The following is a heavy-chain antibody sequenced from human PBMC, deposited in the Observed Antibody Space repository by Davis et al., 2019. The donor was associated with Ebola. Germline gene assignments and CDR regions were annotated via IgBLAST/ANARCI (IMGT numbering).Heavy chain of an antibody. CDR1: GGSFSGYY. CDR3: ARRQNTYYYDSSGYTTAYYFDY. D-gene: IGHD3-22*01. CDR2: INHSGST. J-gene: IGHJ4*02. Sequence: SETLSLTCAVYGGSFSGYYWSWIRQPPGKGLEWIGEINHSGSTYYNPSLKSRVTISVDTSKNQFSLKLSSVTAADTAVYYCARRQNTYYYDSSGYTTAYYFDYWGQGTLVTVSS. V-gene: IGHV4-34*01.